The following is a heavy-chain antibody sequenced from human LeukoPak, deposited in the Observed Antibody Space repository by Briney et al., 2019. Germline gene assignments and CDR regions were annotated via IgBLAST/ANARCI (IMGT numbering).Heavy chain of an antibody. V-gene: IGHV4-59*01. CDR3: ARGDDVAVPAALDY. J-gene: IGHJ4*02. Sequence: SETLSLTCTVSGGSISSYYWSWIRQPPGKGLEWIGYIYYSGSTNYNPSLKSRVTISVDTSKNQFSLKLSSVTAADTAVYYCARGDDVAVPAALDYWGQGTLVTVSS. D-gene: IGHD2-2*01. CDR1: GGSISSYY. CDR2: IYYSGST.